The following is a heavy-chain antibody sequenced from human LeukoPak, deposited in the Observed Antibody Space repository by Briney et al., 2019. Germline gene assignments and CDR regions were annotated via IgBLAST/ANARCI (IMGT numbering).Heavy chain of an antibody. V-gene: IGHV4-59*01. CDR1: GGSINTYY. D-gene: IGHD6-19*01. CDR2: IYYSGST. Sequence: ASETLSLTCTVSGGSINTYYWSWIRQPPGKGLEWIGYIYYSGSTNYNPSLKSRVTLSMDTSKNQFSLRLSSVTAADTAVYYCARDYPYSSGWFDRAFDIWGQGTMVTVSS. CDR3: ARDYPYSSGWFDRAFDI. J-gene: IGHJ3*02.